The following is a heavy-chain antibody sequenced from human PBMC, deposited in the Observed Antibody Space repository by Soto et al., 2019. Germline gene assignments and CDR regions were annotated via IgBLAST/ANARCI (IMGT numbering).Heavy chain of an antibody. Sequence: QVQLVQSGAEVKKPGSSVKVSCKASGGTFSSYAISWVRQAPGQGLEWMGGIIPIFGTANYAQKFQGRVTITADESTSTAYMELSSLRSEDTAVYYCARDFRPHDIRFLDLYGMDVWGQGTTVTVSS. J-gene: IGHJ6*02. CDR1: GGTFSSYA. D-gene: IGHD3-3*01. CDR2: IIPIFGTA. CDR3: ARDFRPHDIRFLDLYGMDV. V-gene: IGHV1-69*12.